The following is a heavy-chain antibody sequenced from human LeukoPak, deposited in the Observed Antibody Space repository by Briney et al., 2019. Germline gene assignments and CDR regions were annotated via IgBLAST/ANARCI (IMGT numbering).Heavy chain of an antibody. CDR1: RFTFSSYW. D-gene: IGHD6-19*01. V-gene: IGHV3-7*01. J-gene: IGHJ5*02. Sequence: GSLRPSCAACRFTFSSYWMSWVRPAPGKGLGWVANIKHDGSEKYYVECVKGRFTISRDNAEKLMYVQRHRLRVEDTVVYYCASSIGVAAWFGPWGQGTLVTVSS. CDR2: IKHDGSEK. CDR3: ASSIGVAAWFGP.